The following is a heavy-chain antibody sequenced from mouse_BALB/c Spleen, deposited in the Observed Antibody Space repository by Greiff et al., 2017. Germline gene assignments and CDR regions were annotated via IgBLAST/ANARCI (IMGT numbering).Heavy chain of an antibody. CDR1: GFTFSSYY. CDR3: ARQGYGSSYRNYAMDY. CDR2: INSNGGST. D-gene: IGHD1-1*01. J-gene: IGHJ4*01. V-gene: IGHV5-6-2*01. Sequence: EVKLVESGGDLVKPGGSLKLSCAASGFTFSSYYMSWVRQTPEKRLELVAAINSNGGSTYYPDTMKGRFTISRDNAKNTLYLQMSSLKSEDTALYYCARQGYGSSYRNYAMDYWGQGTSVTVSS.